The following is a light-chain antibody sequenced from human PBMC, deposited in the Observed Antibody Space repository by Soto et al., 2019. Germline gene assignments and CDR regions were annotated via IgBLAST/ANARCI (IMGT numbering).Light chain of an antibody. CDR2: EAN. CDR1: SSDVGSYDL. Sequence: QSVLTQPASVSGSPGQSITISCTGTSSDVGSYDLVSWYQQHPGKAPKLMIYEANKRPSGVSSRFSGSKSGNTASLTISGLQADDEASYSCCSYAGGGTYVFGTGTKVTVL. CDR3: CSYAGGGTYV. V-gene: IGLV2-23*01. J-gene: IGLJ1*01.